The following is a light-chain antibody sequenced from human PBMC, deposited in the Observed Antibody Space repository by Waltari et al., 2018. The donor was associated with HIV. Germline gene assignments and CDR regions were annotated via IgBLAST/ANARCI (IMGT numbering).Light chain of an antibody. Sequence: QSALTQPRSVSGSPGQSVTISCTGTSSDVGGYNYVSWYQQHPGKAPRLMIYDVNRRPSGFPGRFSGSKSGNTASLTISGLQAEDEADYYCCSYAGSYTYVFGTGTEVTVL. V-gene: IGLV2-11*01. CDR3: CSYAGSYTYV. CDR2: DVN. J-gene: IGLJ1*01. CDR1: SSDVGGYNY.